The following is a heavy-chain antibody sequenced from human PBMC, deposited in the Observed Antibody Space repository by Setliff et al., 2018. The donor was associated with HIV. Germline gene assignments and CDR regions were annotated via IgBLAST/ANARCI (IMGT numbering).Heavy chain of an antibody. CDR3: ARARGSGPWEIIFYDVFDI. CDR1: GFSISSRYY. D-gene: IGHD1-26*01. Sequence: SETLSLTCDVSGFSISSRYYWGWIRQSPGKGLEWIGNIYHTGSSYYNPSLNDRATISLDTSKNQFSLKLSSVTAADTAVYYCARARGSGPWEIIFYDVFDIWGQGTMVTVSS. V-gene: IGHV4-38-2*01. J-gene: IGHJ3*02. CDR2: IYHTGSS.